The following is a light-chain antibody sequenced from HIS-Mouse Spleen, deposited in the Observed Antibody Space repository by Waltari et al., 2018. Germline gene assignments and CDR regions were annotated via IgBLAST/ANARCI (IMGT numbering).Light chain of an antibody. CDR1: QSVSSSY. CDR3: QQYGSSPPDT. Sequence: EIVLTQSPGTLSLSPGERATLPARASQSVSSSYLAWYQQTPGQAPRLLIYGASSRATGIPDRFSGSGSGTDFTLTISRLEPEDFAVYYCQQYGSSPPDTFGQGTKLEIK. CDR2: GAS. J-gene: IGKJ2*01. V-gene: IGKV3-20*01.